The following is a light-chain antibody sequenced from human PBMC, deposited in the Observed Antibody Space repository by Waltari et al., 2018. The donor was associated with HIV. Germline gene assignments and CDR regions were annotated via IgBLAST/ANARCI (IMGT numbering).Light chain of an antibody. CDR2: SAS. V-gene: IGKV1-8*01. CDR3: QQYYSYPQA. J-gene: IGKJ2*01. Sequence: AIRMTQSPSSLSASTGARVTISCRASQEIGTYLAWYQHKPGKVPELLMYSASTLQSGLPSRFNGSGSGTDFTLTIDCLQSEDFATYYCQQYYSYPQAFGQGTKLEIK. CDR1: QEIGTY.